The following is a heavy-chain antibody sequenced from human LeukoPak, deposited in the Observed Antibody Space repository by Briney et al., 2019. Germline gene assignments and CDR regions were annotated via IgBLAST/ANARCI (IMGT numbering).Heavy chain of an antibody. V-gene: IGHV5-51*01. D-gene: IGHD1-26*01. J-gene: IGHJ4*02. CDR1: GYSFTSYW. CDR2: IYPGDSDT. CDR3: ARWESADLSALGY. Sequence: RGESLKISCKGSGYSFTSYWIGWVRQMPGKGLEWMGIIYPGDSDTRYSPSFQGQVTISAAKSISTAYLQWSSLKASDTAMYYCARWESADLSALGYWGQGTLVTVSS.